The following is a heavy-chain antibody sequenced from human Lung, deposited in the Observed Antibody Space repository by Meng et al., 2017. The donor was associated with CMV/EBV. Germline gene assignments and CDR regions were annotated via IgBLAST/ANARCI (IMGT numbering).Heavy chain of an antibody. CDR1: GGTFRSTS. J-gene: IGHJ4*02. CDR2: ITPAIETA. D-gene: IGHD3-16*02. CDR3: ARGPSITVGGVIIWPLED. V-gene: IGHV1-69*05. Sequence: SVXVSXXASGGTFRSTSLMWVRQAPGQGLEWMGGITPAIETADYAQKFRDRVTITTDDSATTAYMEMNSLRSEDTAVYFCARGPSITVGGVIIWPLEDWGQVTXVTGSS.